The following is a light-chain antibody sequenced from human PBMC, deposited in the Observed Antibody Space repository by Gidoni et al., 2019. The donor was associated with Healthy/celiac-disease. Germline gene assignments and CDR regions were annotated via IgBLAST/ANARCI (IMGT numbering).Light chain of an antibody. J-gene: IGKJ1*01. CDR2: AAS. Sequence: DIQLTQSPSFLSASVGDRVTITCRASQGISSYLAWYQQKPGKGPKLLIYAASTLQSGVQARFSGSGSGTEFTLTISSLQPEDFATYYCQQLNSYPPTFGQGTKVEIK. V-gene: IGKV1-9*01. CDR3: QQLNSYPPT. CDR1: QGISSY.